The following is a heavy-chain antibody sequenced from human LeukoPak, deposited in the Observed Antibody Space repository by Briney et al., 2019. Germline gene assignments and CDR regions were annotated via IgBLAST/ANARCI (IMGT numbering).Heavy chain of an antibody. D-gene: IGHD4-17*01. CDR1: GFTFSHFG. J-gene: IGHJ4*02. CDR3: ARFATTLTSG. V-gene: IGHV3-30*02. Sequence: GGSLRLSCAASGFTFSHFGMHWVRQTPGQGLEWVAFVRFDETFKYYADSVKGRFTISRDNSRNTVFLQMNSLRLEDTAVYYCARFATTLTSGWGQGTLVIVSS. CDR2: VRFDETFK.